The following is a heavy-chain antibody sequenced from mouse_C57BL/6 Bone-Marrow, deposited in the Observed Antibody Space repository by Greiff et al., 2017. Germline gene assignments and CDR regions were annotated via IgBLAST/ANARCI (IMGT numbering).Heavy chain of an antibody. CDR3: ARAGRLLRCFDY. CDR2: ISYDGSN. Sequence: EVKVEESGPGLVKPSQSLSLTCSVTGYSITSGYYWNWIRQFPGNKLEWMGYISYDGSNNYNPSLKNRISITRDTSKNQFFLKLNSVTTEDTATYYCARAGRLLRCFDYWGQGTTLTVSS. J-gene: IGHJ2*01. V-gene: IGHV3-6*01. CDR1: GYSITSGYY. D-gene: IGHD1-1*01.